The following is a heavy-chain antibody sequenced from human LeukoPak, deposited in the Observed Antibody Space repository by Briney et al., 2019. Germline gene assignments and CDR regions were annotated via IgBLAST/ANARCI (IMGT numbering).Heavy chain of an antibody. CDR3: ARDEEGWFDP. CDR1: GASVSSFY. V-gene: IGHV4-59*02. CDR2: ISYSGST. J-gene: IGHJ5*02. Sequence: SETLSLTCTVSGASVSSFYWGWIRQPPGKGLEWIGYISYSGSTDYNPSLKSRVTISKDTSKNQLSLKLSSVTAADTAVYYCARDEEGWFDPWGQGTLVTVSS.